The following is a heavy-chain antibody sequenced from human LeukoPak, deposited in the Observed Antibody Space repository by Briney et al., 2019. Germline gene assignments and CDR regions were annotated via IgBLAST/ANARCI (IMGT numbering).Heavy chain of an antibody. J-gene: IGHJ4*02. Sequence: GGSLKLSCAGSGFTFSSYNMNWVRQAPGKGLEWVSSISTGGTYIYYADSVKGRFTISRDNAKNSLYLQMNSLRAEDTAVYYCARGGWGTAIDYWAQGTLVTVSS. CDR1: GFTFSSYN. CDR3: ARGGWGTAIDY. V-gene: IGHV3-21*01. D-gene: IGHD1-7*01. CDR2: ISTGGTYI.